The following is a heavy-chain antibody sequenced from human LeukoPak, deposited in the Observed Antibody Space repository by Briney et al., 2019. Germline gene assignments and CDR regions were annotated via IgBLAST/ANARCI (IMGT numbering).Heavy chain of an antibody. CDR2: VYHSGGT. CDR3: ARGRFSYNSLTAYYHDAFDI. CDR1: GGSISNYY. Sequence: PSETLSLTCTVSGGSISNYYWSWIRQSPGKGLEWIGYVYHSGGTNYIPSLKSRVTFSLDTSQNQFSLNLRSVTAADTALYYRARGRFSYNSLTAYYHDAFDIWGQGTMVTVSS. V-gene: IGHV4-59*01. J-gene: IGHJ3*02. D-gene: IGHD3-9*01.